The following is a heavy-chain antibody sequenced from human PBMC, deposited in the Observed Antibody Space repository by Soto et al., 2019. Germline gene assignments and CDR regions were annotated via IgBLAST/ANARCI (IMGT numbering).Heavy chain of an antibody. Sequence: SETLSLTCTVPGGSISSGGYYWSWIRQHPGKGLEWIGYIYYSGRTYYNPSLKSRVTISVDTSKDQFSLKLSSVTAAHTAVYYCARVGEAATSFALSCLRYNWFDPWGQGTLVTVSS. D-gene: IGHD3-3*01. V-gene: IGHV4-31*03. CDR3: ARVGEAATSFALSCLRYNWFDP. CDR2: IYYSGRT. CDR1: GGSISSGGYY. J-gene: IGHJ5*02.